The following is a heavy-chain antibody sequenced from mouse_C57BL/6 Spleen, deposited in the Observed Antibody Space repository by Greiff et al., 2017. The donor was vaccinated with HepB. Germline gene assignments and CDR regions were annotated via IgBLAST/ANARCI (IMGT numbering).Heavy chain of an antibody. J-gene: IGHJ1*03. CDR2: IDPSDSET. V-gene: IGHV1-52*01. Sequence: VKLQQPGAELVRPGSSVKLSCKASGYTFTSYWMHWVTQRPIQGLEWIGNIDPSDSETHYNQKFKDKATLTVDKSSSTAYMQLSRLTSEDSAVYYCARRYFDVWGTGTTVTVSS. CDR3: ARRYFDV. CDR1: GYTFTSYW.